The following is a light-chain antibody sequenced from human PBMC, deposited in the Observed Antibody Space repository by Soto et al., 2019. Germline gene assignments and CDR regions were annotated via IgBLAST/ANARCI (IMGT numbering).Light chain of an antibody. V-gene: IGKV1-5*01. CDR2: DCM. Sequence: DLQLTQSPSTLSASVGDRVTITGRASQSVFIWVAWYQQTPGRAPKLLIFDCMNLEKGVPSRFLGDGSETAYTLTISSLPPDDFATYYCQQYSGNSFTFGQGTKLEI. J-gene: IGKJ2*01. CDR3: QQYSGNSFT. CDR1: QSVFIW.